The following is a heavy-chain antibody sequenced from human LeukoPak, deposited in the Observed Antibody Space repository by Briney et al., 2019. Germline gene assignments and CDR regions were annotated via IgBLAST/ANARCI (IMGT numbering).Heavy chain of an antibody. V-gene: IGHV3-30*02. J-gene: IGHJ6*03. CDR2: IRYNGNNQ. CDR1: GFTFNNYG. Sequence: YPGGSLRLSCAASGFTFNNYGMHWVRQAPGKGLEWVAFIRYNGNNQYYADSVKGRFTISRDNSKNTLYLQMNSLKGDGTAVYYCAKDSAFYYIDVWGKGTTVIISS. D-gene: IGHD3-10*01. CDR3: AKDSAFYYIDV.